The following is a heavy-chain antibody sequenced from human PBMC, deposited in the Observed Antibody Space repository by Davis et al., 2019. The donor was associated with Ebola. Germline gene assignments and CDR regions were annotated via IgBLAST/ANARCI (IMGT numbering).Heavy chain of an antibody. Sequence: GGSLRLSCTASGFTFNNYAMSWVRQAPGKGLEWVSTISGSGTNTYYADSVKGRFTISRDNSKNTLYLQMNSLRAEDTAVFYCAKVLQTTNLLATTSYYYGWDVWGQGTTVTVSS. CDR1: GFTFNNYA. CDR3: AKVLQTTNLLATTSYYYGWDV. V-gene: IGHV3-23*01. D-gene: IGHD5-12*01. J-gene: IGHJ6*02. CDR2: ISGSGTNT.